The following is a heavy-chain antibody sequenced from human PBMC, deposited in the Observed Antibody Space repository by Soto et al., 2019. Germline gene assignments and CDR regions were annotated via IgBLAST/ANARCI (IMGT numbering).Heavy chain of an antibody. CDR1: GGSISSGGYS. CDR3: ARVPGP. V-gene: IGHV4-30-2*01. CDR2: IYHSGST. J-gene: IGHJ5*02. Sequence: PSEDLSLTCAVSGGSISSGGYSWSWIRQPPGKGLEWIGYIYHSGSTYYNPSLESRVTISVDRSKNQFSLKLSSVTAADTAVYYCARVPGPWGQGTLVTVSS.